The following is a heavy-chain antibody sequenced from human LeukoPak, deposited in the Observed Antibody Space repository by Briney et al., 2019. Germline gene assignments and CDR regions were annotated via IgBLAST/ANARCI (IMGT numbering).Heavy chain of an antibody. Sequence: ASVKVSCKVSGYTLTELSIHWVRQAPGKGLEWMGGSDHEDGETLYAQKFQDRVTVTEDTSTDRAYMELSRLRSEDTAIYYCVTRVGDCSGGSCFPYNWFDPWGQGTLVTVSS. CDR2: SDHEDGET. CDR1: GYTLTELS. CDR3: VTRVGDCSGGSCFPYNWFDP. D-gene: IGHD2-15*01. J-gene: IGHJ5*02. V-gene: IGHV1-24*01.